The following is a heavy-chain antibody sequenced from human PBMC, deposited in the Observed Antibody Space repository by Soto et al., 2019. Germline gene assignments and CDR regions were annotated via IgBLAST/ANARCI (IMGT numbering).Heavy chain of an antibody. Sequence: SLRLSCAASGFTFSSYAMSWVRQAPGKGLEWVSAISGSGGSTYYADSVKGRFTISRDNSKNTLYLQMNSLRAEDTAVYYCAKDPGYCSSTSCYFDPWGQGTLVTVSS. J-gene: IGHJ5*02. CDR3: AKDPGYCSSTSCYFDP. CDR2: ISGSGGST. D-gene: IGHD2-2*01. CDR1: GFTFSSYA. V-gene: IGHV3-23*01.